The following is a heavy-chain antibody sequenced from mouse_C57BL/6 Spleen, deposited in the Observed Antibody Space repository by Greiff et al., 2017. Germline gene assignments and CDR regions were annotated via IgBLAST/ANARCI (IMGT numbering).Heavy chain of an antibody. CDR3: SRAVVDYYAMDY. Sequence: QVHVKQSGAELARPGASVKLSCKASGYTFTSSGISWVKQRTGQGLEWIGEIYPRSGNTYYNEKFKGKATLTADKSYSTTYLELRSLTSEYSAVYFCSRAVVDYYAMDYWGQGTSVTVSS. J-gene: IGHJ4*01. CDR1: GYTFTSSG. V-gene: IGHV1-81*01. CDR2: IYPRSGNT. D-gene: IGHD1-1*01.